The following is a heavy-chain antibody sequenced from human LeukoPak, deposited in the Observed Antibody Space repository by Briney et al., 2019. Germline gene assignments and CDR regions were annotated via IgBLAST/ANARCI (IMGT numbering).Heavy chain of an antibody. V-gene: IGHV1-69*05. Sequence: SVKVSCKASGGTFSSYAISWVRQAPGQGLEWMGSIIPIFGTANYAQKFQGRVTITTDESTSTAYMELSSLRSEDTAVYYCARDLRAYDSSGYPSYYFDYWGQGTLVTVSS. J-gene: IGHJ4*02. CDR2: IIPIFGTA. CDR3: ARDLRAYDSSGYPSYYFDY. D-gene: IGHD3-22*01. CDR1: GGTFSSYA.